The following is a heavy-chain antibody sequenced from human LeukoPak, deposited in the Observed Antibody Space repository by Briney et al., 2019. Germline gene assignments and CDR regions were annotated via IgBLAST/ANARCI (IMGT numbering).Heavy chain of an antibody. D-gene: IGHD2-15*01. CDR1: GGSISNYY. CDR3: AREIRYCSGVNCYSFYDY. V-gene: IGHV4-4*07. CDR2: VYTSGST. J-gene: IGHJ4*02. Sequence: NPSETLSLTCTVSGGSISNYYWSWIRQPAGKGLEWIGRVYTSGSTNYNPSPKSRVTMSVDTSKNQFSLKLSSVTAADTAVYYCAREIRYCSGVNCYSFYDYWGQGTLVTVSS.